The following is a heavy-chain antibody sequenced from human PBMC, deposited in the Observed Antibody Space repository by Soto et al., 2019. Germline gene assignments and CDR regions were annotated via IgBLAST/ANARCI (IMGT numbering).Heavy chain of an antibody. V-gene: IGHV6-1*01. CDR1: GDSVSSNSAA. Sequence: SPTLSLTCAISGDSVSSNSAAWNWIRQSPSRGLEWLGRTYYRSKWYNDYAVSVKSRITINPDTSKNQFSLQLNSVTPEDTAVYYCARDVRGGPWLAQYYCYGMDVWGQGTKVTVSS. CDR2: TYYRSKWYN. CDR3: ARDVRGGPWLAQYYCYGMDV. D-gene: IGHD6-19*01. J-gene: IGHJ6*02.